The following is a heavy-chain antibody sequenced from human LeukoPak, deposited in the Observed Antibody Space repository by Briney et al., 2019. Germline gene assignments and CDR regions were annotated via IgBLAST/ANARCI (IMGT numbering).Heavy chain of an antibody. CDR1: GFTFSSYR. D-gene: IGHD4-17*01. J-gene: IGHJ5*02. CDR2: INSDGSST. Sequence: GGSLRLSCAASGFTFSSYRMHWVRQAPGKGLVWVSRINSDGSSTSYADSVKGRFTISRDNAKNTLYLQMNSLRAEDTAVYYCASLSTVTTKEGNWFDPWGQGTLVTVSS. V-gene: IGHV3-74*01. CDR3: ASLSTVTTKEGNWFDP.